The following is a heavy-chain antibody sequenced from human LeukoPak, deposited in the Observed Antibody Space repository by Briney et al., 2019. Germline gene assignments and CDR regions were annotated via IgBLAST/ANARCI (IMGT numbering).Heavy chain of an antibody. CDR3: ARVTDYGWYFDL. D-gene: IGHD4-17*01. CDR1: GFTFSSYG. Sequence: PGRSLRLSCAASGFTFSSYGMHWVRQAPGKGLEWAAVIWYDGSNKYYADSVKGRFTISRDNSKNTLYLQMNSLRAEDTAVYYCARVTDYGWYFDLWGRGTLVTVSS. CDR2: IWYDGSNK. J-gene: IGHJ2*01. V-gene: IGHV3-33*01.